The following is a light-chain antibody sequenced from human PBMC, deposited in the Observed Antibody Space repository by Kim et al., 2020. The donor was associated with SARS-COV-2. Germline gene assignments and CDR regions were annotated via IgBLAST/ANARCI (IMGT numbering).Light chain of an antibody. CDR3: QQTDSFPWT. CDR2: EAS. Sequence: DIQMTQSPSSVSASVGDRVTITCRASQGISDWLAWYQQKPGKAPKLLIYEASSLQSGVPSRFSGSGYGTDFTLTISSLQPEDFATYYCQQTDSFPWTFGQGTKVYIK. J-gene: IGKJ1*01. V-gene: IGKV1-12*01. CDR1: QGISDW.